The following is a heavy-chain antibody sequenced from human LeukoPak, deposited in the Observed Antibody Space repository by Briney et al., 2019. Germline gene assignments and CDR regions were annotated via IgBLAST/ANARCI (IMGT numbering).Heavy chain of an antibody. D-gene: IGHD1-26*01. CDR1: GDSMSSYY. V-gene: IGHV4-59*01. J-gene: IGHJ3*02. Sequence: SETLSLTCTVSGDSMSSYYWSWIRQPPGKGLEWIAYIFYSGSTSYNSSLKRRVAISMNTSRNQFSLKLSSVTAADTAVYYCARGPGGGSYSDAFDIWGQGTMVTVSS. CDR3: ARGPGGGSYSDAFDI. CDR2: IFYSGST.